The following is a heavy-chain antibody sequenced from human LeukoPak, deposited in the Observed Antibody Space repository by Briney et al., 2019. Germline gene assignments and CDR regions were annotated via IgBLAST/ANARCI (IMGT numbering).Heavy chain of an antibody. CDR1: GYSFTNYY. V-gene: IGHV1-18*01. Sequence: ASVKVSCKASGYSFTNYYITWVRQAPGQGLGCMGWISGYNGNTNYAQTLQGRVTMTTDTSTSTTYMELRSLRSDDTAVYYCARNTGHRLVGTTNYFDYWGQGTLVTVSS. CDR3: ARNTGHRLVGTTNYFDY. CDR2: ISGYNGNT. J-gene: IGHJ4*02. D-gene: IGHD1-26*01.